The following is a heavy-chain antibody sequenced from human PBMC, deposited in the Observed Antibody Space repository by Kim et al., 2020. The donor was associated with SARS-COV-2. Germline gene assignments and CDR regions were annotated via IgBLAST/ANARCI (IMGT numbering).Heavy chain of an antibody. V-gene: IGHV4-34*01. D-gene: IGHD6-13*01. CDR3: ARRRGGGIAATSAAGPFDP. J-gene: IGHJ5*02. CDR2: INHSGST. CDR1: GGSFSGYY. Sequence: SETLSLTCAVYGGSFSGYYWSWIRQPPGKGLEWIGEINHSGSTNYNPSLKSRVTISVDTSKNQFSLKLSSVTAADTAVYYCARRRGGGIAATSAAGPFDP.